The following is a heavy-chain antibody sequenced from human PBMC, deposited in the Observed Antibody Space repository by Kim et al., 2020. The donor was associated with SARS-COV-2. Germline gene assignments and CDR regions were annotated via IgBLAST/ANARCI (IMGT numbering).Heavy chain of an antibody. V-gene: IGHV3-33*01. J-gene: IGHJ6*02. CDR2: IGYDGSNK. CDR3: ARDGDYGGYGDYYYYVMDV. Sequence: GGSLRLSCAASGFIFSSYGMNWVRQAPGKGLEWVAVIGYDGSNKYYADSVKGRFTISRDNSKNTLYLQMNSLRAEDTAVYYCARDGDYGGYGDYYYYVMDVWGQGTTVTVSS. CDR1: GFIFSSYG. D-gene: IGHD4-17*01.